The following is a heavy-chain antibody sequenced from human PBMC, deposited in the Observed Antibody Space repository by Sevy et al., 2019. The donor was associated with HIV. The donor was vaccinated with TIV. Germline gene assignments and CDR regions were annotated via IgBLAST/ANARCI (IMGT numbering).Heavy chain of an antibody. CDR2: IYYSGST. V-gene: IGHV4-59*11. D-gene: IGHD2-8*02. CDR3: ARGVLI. J-gene: IGHJ4*02. CDR1: GGSISSHY. Sequence: SETLSLTCTVSGGSISSHYWSWIRQPPGKGLEWIGSIYYSGSTNYNPSLKSRVTISVDTSKSQFSLKLNSVTAADTAVYYCARGVLIWGQGTLVTVSS.